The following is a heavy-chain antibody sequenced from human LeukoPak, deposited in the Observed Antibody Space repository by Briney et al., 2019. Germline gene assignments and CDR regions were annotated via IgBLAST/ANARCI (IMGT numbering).Heavy chain of an antibody. Sequence: PSETLSLPCAVSGYSISSGYYWGWIRQPPGKGLERIGSIYHSGTTYYNPSLKSRVTISVDTSKNQFSLKVNSVTAADTAVYYCAKPQSSLSHFYDSWGQGTLVTVS. J-gene: IGHJ4*02. V-gene: IGHV4-38-2*01. CDR1: GYSISSGYY. CDR2: IYHSGTT. CDR3: AKPQSSLSHFYDS. D-gene: IGHD6-6*01.